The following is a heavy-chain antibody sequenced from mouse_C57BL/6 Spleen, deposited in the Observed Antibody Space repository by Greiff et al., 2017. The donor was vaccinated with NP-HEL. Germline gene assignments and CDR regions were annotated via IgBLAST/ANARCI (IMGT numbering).Heavy chain of an antibody. CDR3: ARDGGNYPYWYFDV. J-gene: IGHJ1*03. D-gene: IGHD1-1*02. Sequence: VKQRPGQGHEWIGNIYPSDSETHYNQKFKDKATLTVDKSSSTAYMQLSSLTSEDSAVYYCARDGGNYPYWYFDVWGTGTTVTVSS. CDR2: IYPSDSET. V-gene: IGHV1-61*01.